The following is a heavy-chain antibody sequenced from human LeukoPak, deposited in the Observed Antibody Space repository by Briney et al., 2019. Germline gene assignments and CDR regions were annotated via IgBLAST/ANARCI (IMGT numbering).Heavy chain of an antibody. V-gene: IGHV3-23*01. CDR2: MTGPADTT. Sequence: PGGSLRLSCAASGFNFNNFAMSWVRQAPGKGPEWLSAMTGPADTTYYAESVKGRFTISRDYSKSMVYLQMTSLGVEDTAIYYCAKGAEIDHWGQGTLVTVSS. CDR3: AKGAEIDH. J-gene: IGHJ4*02. CDR1: GFNFNNFA.